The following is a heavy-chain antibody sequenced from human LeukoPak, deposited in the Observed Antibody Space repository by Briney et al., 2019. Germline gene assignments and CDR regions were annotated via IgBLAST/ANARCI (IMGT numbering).Heavy chain of an antibody. CDR1: GGSISSYY. J-gene: IGHJ3*02. D-gene: IGHD3-22*01. CDR2: IYYSGST. CDR3: ARRKDSSGFIDAFDI. V-gene: IGHV4-59*08. Sequence: SETLSLTCTVSGGSISSYYWSWIRQPPGKGLEWIGYIYYSGSTNYNPSLKSRVTISVDTSKNQFSLKLSSVTAADTAVYYCARRKDSSGFIDAFDIWGQGTMVTVSS.